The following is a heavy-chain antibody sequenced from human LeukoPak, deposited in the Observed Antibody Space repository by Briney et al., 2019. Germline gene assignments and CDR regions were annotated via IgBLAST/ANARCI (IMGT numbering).Heavy chain of an antibody. CDR1: GGSFSGYY. J-gene: IGHJ4*02. V-gene: IGHV4-34*01. CDR3: ARGCKGGFDY. D-gene: IGHD1-26*01. CDR2: INHSGST. Sequence: SETLSLTCAVYGGSFSGYYWSWIRQPPGKGLEWIGEINHSGSTNYNPSLKSRVTISVDTSKNQFSLKLSSATAADTAVYYCARGCKGGFDYWGQGTLVTVSS.